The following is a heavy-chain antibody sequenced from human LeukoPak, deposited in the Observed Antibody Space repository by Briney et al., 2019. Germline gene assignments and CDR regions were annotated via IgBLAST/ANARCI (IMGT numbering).Heavy chain of an antibody. Sequence: GASVKVSCKASGYTFTSYYMHWVRQAPGQGLEWMGIINPSGGSTSYAQKFQGRVTMTRDMSTSTVYMELSSLRSEDTAVYYCARGWRAHYGSSGYYPRIFDYWGQGTLVTVSS. V-gene: IGHV1-46*01. J-gene: IGHJ4*02. CDR3: ARGWRAHYGSSGYYPRIFDY. CDR1: GYTFTSYY. D-gene: IGHD3-22*01. CDR2: INPSGGST.